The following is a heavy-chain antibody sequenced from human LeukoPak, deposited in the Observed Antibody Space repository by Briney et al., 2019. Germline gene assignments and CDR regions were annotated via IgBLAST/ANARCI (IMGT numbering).Heavy chain of an antibody. J-gene: IGHJ6*03. Sequence: ASVKVSCKASGYTFTSYTIHWVRQAPGQRLEWMGWINAGNGNTKYSQEFQDRVTITRDTSASTAYMELSSLRSEDMAVYYCARARYETRIWPKSRYDYYHYMDVWGKGTTVTVSS. D-gene: IGHD3-3*01. CDR3: ARARYETRIWPKSRYDYYHYMDV. CDR1: GYTFTSYT. V-gene: IGHV1-3*03. CDR2: INAGNGNT.